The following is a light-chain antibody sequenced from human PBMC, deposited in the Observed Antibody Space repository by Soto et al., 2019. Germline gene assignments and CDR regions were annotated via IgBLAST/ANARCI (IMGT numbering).Light chain of an antibody. CDR3: QQYGGSPST. V-gene: IGKV3-15*01. CDR1: QSVSSS. J-gene: IGKJ1*01. CDR2: GAS. Sequence: EIVMTQSPATLSVSPGERATLSCRASQSVSSSLAWYQQKPGQAPRLLIYGASTRATGIPARFSGSGSGTEFTLTISSLQSEDFAVYYCQQYGGSPSTFGQGTKV.